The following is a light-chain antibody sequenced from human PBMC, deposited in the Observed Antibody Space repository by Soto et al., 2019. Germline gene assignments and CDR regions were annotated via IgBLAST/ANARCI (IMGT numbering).Light chain of an antibody. CDR3: QQYNTYST. CDR2: KAS. V-gene: IGKV1-5*03. J-gene: IGKJ1*01. Sequence: QMTQSPSTLSASVGDTVTITCRASQSISTWLAWYQQKPGKAPRLLIYKASTLESGVPSRFSGSGSGTEFTLTISSLQPDDFATYYCQQYNTYSTFGHGTKVEIK. CDR1: QSISTW.